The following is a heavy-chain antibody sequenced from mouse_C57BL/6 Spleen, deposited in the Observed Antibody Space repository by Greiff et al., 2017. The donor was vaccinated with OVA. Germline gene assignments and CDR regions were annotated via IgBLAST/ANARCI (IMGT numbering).Heavy chain of an antibody. CDR3: AKHYYGSTWAMDY. Sequence: VKLVESGPGLVAPSQSLSITCTVSGFSLTSYGVDWVRQPPGKGLEWLGVICGGGSTNYNSALMSRLSISKDNSKSQFVLKMNSLQTDDTAMYYGAKHYYGSTWAMDYWGQGTSVTVSS. D-gene: IGHD1-1*01. CDR2: ICGGGST. J-gene: IGHJ4*01. CDR1: GFSLTSYG. V-gene: IGHV2-9*01.